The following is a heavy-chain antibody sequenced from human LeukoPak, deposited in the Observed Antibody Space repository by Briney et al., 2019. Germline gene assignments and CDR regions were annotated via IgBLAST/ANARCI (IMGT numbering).Heavy chain of an antibody. V-gene: IGHV3-21*01. CDR1: GFTFSTYS. J-gene: IGHJ4*02. D-gene: IGHD3-3*01. CDR2: ISTSSSYI. Sequence: PGGSLRLSCAASGFTFSTYSMNWVRQAPGKGLEWVSFISTSSSYIYYADSVKGRFNISRDNAKNSLYLQMNSLRAEDTGVYYCARENSPGYDFWSSYPNDYWGQGTLVTVSS. CDR3: ARENSPGYDFWSSYPNDY.